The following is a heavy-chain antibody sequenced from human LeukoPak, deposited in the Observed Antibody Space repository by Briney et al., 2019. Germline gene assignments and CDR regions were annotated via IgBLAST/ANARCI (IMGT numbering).Heavy chain of an antibody. J-gene: IGHJ4*02. V-gene: IGHV4-59*10. CDR3: ARQQLKTMASFDY. CDR1: GGSFSGYY. Sequence: SETLSLTCAVYGGSFSGYYWSWIRLPAGKGLEWIGRINPSGSTNYNPSLKSRVTMSLDTSKNQFSLKLNSVTAADTAVYYCARQQLKTMASFDYWGQGTLVTVSS. D-gene: IGHD4/OR15-4a*01. CDR2: INPSGST.